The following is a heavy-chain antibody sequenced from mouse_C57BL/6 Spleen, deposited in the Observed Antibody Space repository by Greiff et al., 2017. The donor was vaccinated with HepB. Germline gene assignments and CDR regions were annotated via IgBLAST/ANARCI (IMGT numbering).Heavy chain of an antibody. J-gene: IGHJ1*03. D-gene: IGHD3-1*01. V-gene: IGHV5-4*01. CDR1: GFTFSSYA. CDR2: ISDGGSYT. CDR3: ARDRDSYYWYFDV. Sequence: EVQVVESGGGLVKPGGSLKLSCAASGFTFSSYAMSWVRQTPEKRLEWVATISDGGSYTYYPDNVKGRFTISRDNAKNNLYLQMSHLKSEDTAMYYCARDRDSYYWYFDVWGTGTTVTVSS.